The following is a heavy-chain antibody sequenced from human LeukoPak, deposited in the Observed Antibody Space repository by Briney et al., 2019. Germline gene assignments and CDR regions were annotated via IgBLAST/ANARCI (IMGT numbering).Heavy chain of an antibody. CDR1: GYSFTSYW. J-gene: IGHJ4*02. V-gene: IGHV5-51*01. Sequence: GESLKISCKGSGYSFTSYWIGWVRQMPGKGLEWMGIIYPGDSDTRYSPSFQGQVTISADKSSSTAYLQWSSLKASDTAMYYCARRVGFDDSSGYYYADWGQGTLVTVSS. CDR2: IYPGDSDT. D-gene: IGHD3-22*01. CDR3: ARRVGFDDSSGYYYAD.